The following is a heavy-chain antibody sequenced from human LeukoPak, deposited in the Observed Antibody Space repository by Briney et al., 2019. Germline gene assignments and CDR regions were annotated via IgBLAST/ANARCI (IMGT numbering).Heavy chain of an antibody. D-gene: IGHD6-6*01. V-gene: IGHV1-24*01. J-gene: IGHJ5*02. CDR2: FDPEDGET. Sequence: ASVKVSCKVSGYTLTELSMHWVRQAPGKGLEWMGGFDPEDGETIHAQKFQGRVTMTEDTSTDTAYMELSSLRSEDTAVYYCAICPAAARPFTWFDPWGQGTLVTVSS. CDR3: AICPAAARPFTWFDP. CDR1: GYTLTELS.